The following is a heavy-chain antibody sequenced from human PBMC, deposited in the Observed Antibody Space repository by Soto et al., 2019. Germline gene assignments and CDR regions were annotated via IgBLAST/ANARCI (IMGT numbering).Heavy chain of an antibody. D-gene: IGHD5-12*01. CDR3: ARGGEWQRSYYFNF. Sequence: VGSLRLSCAASRFTFSTYWMHWVRQAPGKGLVWVSRINSDGSTTGYADSVKGRFTISRDNAKNTLYLQMNSLRAEDTAVYYCARGGEWQRSYYFNFWGQGTLVTVSS. CDR2: INSDGSTT. V-gene: IGHV3-74*01. CDR1: RFTFSTYW. J-gene: IGHJ4*02.